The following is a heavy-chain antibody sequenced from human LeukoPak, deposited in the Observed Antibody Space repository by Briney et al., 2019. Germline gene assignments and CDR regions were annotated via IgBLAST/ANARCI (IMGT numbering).Heavy chain of an antibody. CDR1: GFTFSSYS. Sequence: GGSLRLSCAASGFTFSSYSMNWVRQAPGKGLEWVSSISSSSSYIYYADSVKGRFTISRENAKNSLYLQMNSLRAEDTAVYYCARGEGYSSFYDYWGQGTLVTVSS. CDR2: ISSSSSYI. D-gene: IGHD6-13*01. V-gene: IGHV3-21*01. J-gene: IGHJ4*02. CDR3: ARGEGYSSFYDY.